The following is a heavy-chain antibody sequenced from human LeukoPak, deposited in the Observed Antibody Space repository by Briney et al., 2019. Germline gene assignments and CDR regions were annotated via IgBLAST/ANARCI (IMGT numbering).Heavy chain of an antibody. Sequence: PSQTLSLTCTVSGGSISSGSYYWSWIRQPAGKGLEWIGRIYTSGSTNYNPSLKSRVTISVDTSKNQFSLKLSSVTAADTAVYYCARLAGASYYFDYWGQGTLVTVSS. CDR1: GGSISSGSYY. J-gene: IGHJ4*02. D-gene: IGHD2-15*01. CDR3: ARLAGASYYFDY. V-gene: IGHV4-61*02. CDR2: IYTSGST.